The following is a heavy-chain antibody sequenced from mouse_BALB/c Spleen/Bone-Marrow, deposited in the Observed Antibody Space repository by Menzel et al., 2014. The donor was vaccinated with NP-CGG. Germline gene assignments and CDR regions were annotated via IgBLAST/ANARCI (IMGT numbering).Heavy chain of an antibody. V-gene: IGHV1-7*01. D-gene: IGHD1-1*01. CDR1: GYTFTSYW. Sequence: VQRVESGAELAKPGASVKMSCKASGYTFTSYWMHWVKQRPGQGLEWIGYINPSTGYTNYNQRFKDKATLTADKSSSTAYMQLRSLTSEDSAIYYCTRGIAAVVAADFDYWGQGTTLTVSS. CDR2: INPSTGYT. CDR3: TRGIAAVVAADFDY. J-gene: IGHJ2*01.